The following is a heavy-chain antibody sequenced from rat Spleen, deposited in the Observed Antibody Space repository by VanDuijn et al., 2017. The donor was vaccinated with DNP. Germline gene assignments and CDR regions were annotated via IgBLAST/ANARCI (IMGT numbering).Heavy chain of an antibody. V-gene: IGHV3-1*01. J-gene: IGHJ4*01. CDR2: ISFSGST. Sequence: EVQIQESGPGLVKPSQSLSLTCSVTGYSIISNYWGWIRKFPGNKMEWIGHISFSGSTGYHPSLKSRISITRDTSKNQFFLQLNSLTTEDTATSYCARLRLEWEVRAMDAWGQGTSVTVSS. CDR3: ARLRLEWEVRAMDA. CDR1: GYSIISNY. D-gene: IGHD1-1*01.